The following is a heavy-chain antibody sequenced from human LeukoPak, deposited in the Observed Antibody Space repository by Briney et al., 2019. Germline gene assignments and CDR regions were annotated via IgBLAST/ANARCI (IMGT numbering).Heavy chain of an antibody. J-gene: IGHJ4*02. V-gene: IGHV4-59*04. CDR1: GGSISNYY. Sequence: SETLSLTCTVSGGSISNYYWTWIRQPPGKGLEWIGTIYYSGSTYYNPSLKSRVTISIDTSKNQFSLRLSSVTAADTAVFYCARSTDGTTSSGWYVDYWGQGTLVTVSS. CDR2: IYYSGST. D-gene: IGHD6-19*01. CDR3: ARSTDGTTSSGWYVDY.